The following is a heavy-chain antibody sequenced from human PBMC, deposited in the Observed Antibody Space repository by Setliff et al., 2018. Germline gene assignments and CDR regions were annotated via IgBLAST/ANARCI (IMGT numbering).Heavy chain of an antibody. CDR2: INHSGST. V-gene: IGHV4-34*01. Sequence: NPSETLSLTCTVSGGSISSYYWSWIRQPPGKGLAWIGEINHSGSTNYNPSLKSRVTISVDTSKIQFSLKLSSVPAADTAVYYCARQPEGGYYDSSGYYGMAPYYFDYWGQGTLVTVSS. CDR1: GGSISSYY. D-gene: IGHD3-22*01. J-gene: IGHJ4*02. CDR3: ARQPEGGYYDSSGYYGMAPYYFDY.